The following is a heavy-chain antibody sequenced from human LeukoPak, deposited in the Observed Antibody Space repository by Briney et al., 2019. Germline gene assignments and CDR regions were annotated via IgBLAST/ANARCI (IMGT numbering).Heavy chain of an antibody. CDR2: ISPYNGNT. V-gene: IGHV1-18*04. D-gene: IGHD3-22*01. Sequence: ASVKVSCKASDYTFSSYGITWVRQAPGQGLEWMGWISPYNGNTNYARNLQGRVTMTADTSTSTAYMELRSLTSDDTAVYYCARDPGPYYESGGAYAYWGQGTLVTVSS. CDR1: DYTFSSYG. J-gene: IGHJ4*02. CDR3: ARDPGPYYESGGAYAY.